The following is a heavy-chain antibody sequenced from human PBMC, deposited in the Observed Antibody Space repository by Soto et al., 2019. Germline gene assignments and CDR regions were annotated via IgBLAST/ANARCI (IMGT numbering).Heavy chain of an antibody. CDR1: GGSISSGGYY. J-gene: IGHJ6*03. Sequence: SETLSLTCTVSGGSISSGGYYWSWIRQHPGKGLEWIGYIYYSGSTYYNPSLKSRVTISVDTSKNQFSLKLSSVTAADTAVYYCARETDESDGSGSYYKKYYYYYYMDVWGKGTTVTVSS. CDR3: ARETDESDGSGSYYKKYYYYYYMDV. D-gene: IGHD3-10*01. CDR2: IYYSGST. V-gene: IGHV4-31*03.